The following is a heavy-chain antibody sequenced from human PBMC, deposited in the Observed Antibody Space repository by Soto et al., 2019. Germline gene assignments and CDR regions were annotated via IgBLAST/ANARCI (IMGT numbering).Heavy chain of an antibody. V-gene: IGHV4-34*01. J-gene: IGHJ6*02. CDR1: GGSFSGYY. CDR3: ARGSVATRQSYYYYYGMDV. Sequence: SETLSLTYAVYGGSFSGYYWSWIRQPPGKGLEWIGEINHSGSTNYNPSLKSRVTISVDTSKNQFSLKLSSVTAADTAVYYCARGSVATRQSYYYYYGMDVWGQGTTVTVSS. CDR2: INHSGST. D-gene: IGHD5-12*01.